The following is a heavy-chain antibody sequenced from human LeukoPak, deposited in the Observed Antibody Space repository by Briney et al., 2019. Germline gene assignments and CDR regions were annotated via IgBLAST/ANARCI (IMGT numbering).Heavy chain of an antibody. J-gene: IGHJ4*02. CDR1: GGSISSYY. CDR2: IYYSGST. Sequence: SETLSLTCTVSGGSISSYYWSWIRQPPGKGLEWIGYIYYSGSTNYNPSLKSRVTISVDTSKNQFSLKLSSVTAADTAVYYCARERGYSRSWSYYFDYWGQGTLVTVSS. CDR3: ARERGYSRSWSYYFDY. D-gene: IGHD6-13*01. V-gene: IGHV4-59*01.